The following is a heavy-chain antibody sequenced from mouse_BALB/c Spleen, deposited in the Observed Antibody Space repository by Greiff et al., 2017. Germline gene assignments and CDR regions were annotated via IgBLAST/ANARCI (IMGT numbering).Heavy chain of an antibody. Sequence: EVHLVESGGGLVKPGGSLKLSCAASGFTFSSYAMSWVRQTPEKRLEWVASISSGGSTYYPDSVKGRFTISRDNARNILYLQMSSLRSEDTAMYYCARGNYRYDRDYFDYWGQGTTLTVSS. D-gene: IGHD2-14*01. CDR2: ISSGGST. CDR1: GFTFSSYA. V-gene: IGHV5-6-5*01. J-gene: IGHJ2*01. CDR3: ARGNYRYDRDYFDY.